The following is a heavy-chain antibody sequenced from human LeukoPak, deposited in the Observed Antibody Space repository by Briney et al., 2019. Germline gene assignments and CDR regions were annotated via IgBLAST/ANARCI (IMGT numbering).Heavy chain of an antibody. D-gene: IGHD1-26*01. Sequence: GGSLRLSCAASGFTFSSYAMHWVRQAPGKGLEWVAVISYDGSNKYYADSVKGRFTISRDNSKNTLYLQMNSLRAEDTAVYYCAREAGIVGATFDYWGPGTLVTVSS. CDR3: AREAGIVGATFDY. CDR2: ISYDGSNK. J-gene: IGHJ4*02. V-gene: IGHV3-30-3*01. CDR1: GFTFSSYA.